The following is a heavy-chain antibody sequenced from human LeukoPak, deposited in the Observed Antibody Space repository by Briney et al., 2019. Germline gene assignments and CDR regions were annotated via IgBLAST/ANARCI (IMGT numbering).Heavy chain of an antibody. V-gene: IGHV3-30-3*01. CDR3: AKGQFDAVGAPMGVDY. CDR1: GFTFSTYA. J-gene: IGHJ4*02. CDR2: ISYAGSNK. D-gene: IGHD1-26*01. Sequence: PGGSLRLSCAASGFTFSTYAMHWVRQAPGKGLEWVAVISYAGSNKYYADSVKGRFTISRDNSKNTLYLQMNSLRAEDTAVYYCAKGQFDAVGAPMGVDYWGQGTLVTVSS.